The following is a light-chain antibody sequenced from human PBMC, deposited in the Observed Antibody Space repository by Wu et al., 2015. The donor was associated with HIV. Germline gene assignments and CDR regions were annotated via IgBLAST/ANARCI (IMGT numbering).Light chain of an antibody. CDR2: DAS. Sequence: DIVLTQSPASLSLSPGERVTLSCRASQNVNNYLAWYQQKPGQAPRLLIYDASNRAKGIPTRFTGSGSGTDFSLTISSLGPEDFTIYYCQQRRTWPLTFGQGTRLEIK. CDR3: QQRRTWPLT. CDR1: QNVNNY. J-gene: IGKJ5*01. V-gene: IGKV3-11*01.